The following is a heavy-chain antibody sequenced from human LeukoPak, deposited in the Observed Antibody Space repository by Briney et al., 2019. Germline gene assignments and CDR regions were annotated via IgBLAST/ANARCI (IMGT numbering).Heavy chain of an antibody. D-gene: IGHD6-19*01. CDR3: ARGSGWYAY. Sequence: SETLSLTCTVSGGSISSYSWSWIRQPPGKGLEWIGYIYYSGSTNYNPSLKSRLTISVDTSKNQFSLKVNSVTPADTAVYYCARGSGWYAYWGQGTLVTVSS. V-gene: IGHV4-59*01. CDR1: GGSISSYS. J-gene: IGHJ4*02. CDR2: IYYSGST.